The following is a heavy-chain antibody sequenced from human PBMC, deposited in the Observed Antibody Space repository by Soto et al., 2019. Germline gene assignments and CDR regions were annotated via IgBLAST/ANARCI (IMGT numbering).Heavy chain of an antibody. V-gene: IGHV1-2*02. Sequence: QVQLVQSGAEVKKPGASVKVSCKASGYSFTAYYVHWVRQAPGQGLEWMGWVNPNSGVTSYAQKFQDRVTMTRDTSISTAYMELDRLKSDDMAVYYCARTGDFARELVAWGQGTLVTVSS. CDR3: ARTGDFARELVA. CDR1: GYSFTAYY. J-gene: IGHJ5*02. D-gene: IGHD7-27*01. CDR2: VNPNSGVT.